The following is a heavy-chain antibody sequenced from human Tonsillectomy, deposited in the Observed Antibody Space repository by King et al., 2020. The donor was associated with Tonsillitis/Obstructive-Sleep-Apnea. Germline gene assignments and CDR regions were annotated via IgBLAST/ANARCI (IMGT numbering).Heavy chain of an antibody. D-gene: IGHD3-3*01. CDR3: ARGTMFGVVRYYYYYMDV. CDR2: IIPIFGTA. J-gene: IGHJ6*03. Sequence: QLVQSGAEVKKPGSSVKVSCKASVCTFSSYAISWVRQAPGQGLEWMGGIIPIFGTANYAQKFQGRVTITADESTSTAYMELSSLRSEDTAVYYCARGTMFGVVRYYYYYMDVWGKGTTVTVSS. CDR1: VCTFSSYA. V-gene: IGHV1-69*12.